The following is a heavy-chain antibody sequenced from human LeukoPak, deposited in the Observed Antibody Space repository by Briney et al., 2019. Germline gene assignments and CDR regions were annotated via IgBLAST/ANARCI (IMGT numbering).Heavy chain of an antibody. V-gene: IGHV4-61*02. D-gene: IGHD3-10*01. CDR3: ARVPVGSGSFLRYMDV. CDR1: GGSISSGSYY. J-gene: IGHJ6*03. Sequence: PSETLSLTCTVSGGSISSGSYYWSWIRQPAGKGLEWIGRIYTSGSTNYNPSLKSRVTISVDTSKNQFSLKLSSVTAADTAVYYCARVPVGSGSFLRYMDVWGKGTTVTISS. CDR2: IYTSGST.